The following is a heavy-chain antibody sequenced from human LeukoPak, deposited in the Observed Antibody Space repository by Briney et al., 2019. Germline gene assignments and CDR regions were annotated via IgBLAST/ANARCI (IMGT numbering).Heavy chain of an antibody. Sequence: PGGSLRLSCAASGFTFSNYAMNWVRHAPGEGLVWVSGINWNGGSTGYADSVKGRFTISRDNAKNSLYLQMNSLRTEDTALYYCATNGGGDSGYGNFDYWGQGTLVTVSS. CDR2: INWNGGST. J-gene: IGHJ4*02. D-gene: IGHD5-12*01. CDR3: ATNGGGDSGYGNFDY. CDR1: GFTFSNYA. V-gene: IGHV3-20*04.